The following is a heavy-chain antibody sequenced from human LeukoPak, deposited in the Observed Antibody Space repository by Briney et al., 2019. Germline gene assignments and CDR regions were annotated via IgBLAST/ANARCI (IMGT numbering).Heavy chain of an antibody. D-gene: IGHD2-21*02. CDR3: AKVVVTASSPPDFQH. J-gene: IGHJ1*01. V-gene: IGHV3-9*01. CDR1: GFTFDDYA. CDR2: ISWNSGSI. Sequence: PGGSLRLSCAASGFTFDDYAMHWVRQAPGKGLEWVSGISWNSGSIGYADSVKGRFTISRDNAKNSLYLQMNSLRAEDTAVYYCAKVVVTASSPPDFQHWGQGTLATVSS.